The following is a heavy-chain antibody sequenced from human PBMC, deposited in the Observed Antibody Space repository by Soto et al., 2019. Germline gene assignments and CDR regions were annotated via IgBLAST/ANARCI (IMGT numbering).Heavy chain of an antibody. CDR1: AGSLSTSAHY. J-gene: IGHJ6*03. V-gene: IGHV4-39*01. D-gene: IGHD4-17*01. CDR3: GRRRRYGGYRYYHYYMDV. Sequence: SQNLSLTCTVSAGSLSTSAHYWDWIRQPPTNGLAWPGTILYRGSTYYNPSLMTRVTISLHTSKNQFCLKLSSVTAADTAVYYCGRRRRYGGYRYYHYYMDVWGKGTTVTVSS. CDR2: ILYRGST.